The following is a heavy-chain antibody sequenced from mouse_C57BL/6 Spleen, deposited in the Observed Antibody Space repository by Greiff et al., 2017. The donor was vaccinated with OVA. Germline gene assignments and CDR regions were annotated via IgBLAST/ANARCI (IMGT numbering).Heavy chain of an antibody. CDR3: TTRDYGNYGGFAY. J-gene: IGHJ3*01. V-gene: IGHV14-1*01. Sequence: VQLQQSGAELVRPGASVKLSCTASGFTFKDYYMHWVQQRPEQGLEWIGRIDPEDGDTEYAPKFQGKATMTADTSSNTAYLQLSSLTSEDTAVYYWTTRDYGNYGGFAYWGQGTLVTVSA. CDR2: IDPEDGDT. D-gene: IGHD2-1*01. CDR1: GFTFKDYY.